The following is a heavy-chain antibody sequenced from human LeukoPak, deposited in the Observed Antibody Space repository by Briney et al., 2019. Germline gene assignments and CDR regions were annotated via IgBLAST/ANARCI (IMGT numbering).Heavy chain of an antibody. Sequence: SGGSLRLSCVASGFTFSRYWMHWVRQAPGKGLVWVSRINSDGRSTNYADSVKGRFSISRDNAENTLYLQMNSLRVEDTAVYYCVNQLGGSPLREYWGQGVLVTVSS. V-gene: IGHV3-74*01. CDR3: VNQLGGSPLREY. CDR2: INSDGRST. J-gene: IGHJ4*02. CDR1: GFTFSRYW. D-gene: IGHD1-1*01.